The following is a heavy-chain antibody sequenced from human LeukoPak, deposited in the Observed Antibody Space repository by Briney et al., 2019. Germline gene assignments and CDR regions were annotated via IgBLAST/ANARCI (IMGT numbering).Heavy chain of an antibody. V-gene: IGHV3-11*04. J-gene: IGHJ3*02. D-gene: IGHD3-10*01. Sequence: PGGSLRLSCAASGFFFSDYYMSWIRQAPGKGLEWISYISNSGDIIFYADSVKGRFTISRDNAKNSLYLQMNSLRAEDTAIYYCARDWAGRAFDIWGQGTMVTVSS. CDR2: ISNSGDII. CDR1: GFFFSDYY. CDR3: ARDWAGRAFDI.